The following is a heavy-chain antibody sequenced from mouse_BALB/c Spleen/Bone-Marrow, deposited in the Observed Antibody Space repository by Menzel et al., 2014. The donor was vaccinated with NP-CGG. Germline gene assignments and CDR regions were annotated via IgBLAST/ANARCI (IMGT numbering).Heavy chain of an antibody. D-gene: IGHD3-1*01. V-gene: IGHV14-3*02. CDR2: IDPANGNT. CDR3: ARGEQGRAWFAY. J-gene: IGHJ3*01. Sequence: VQLQQSGAELVKPGASVKLSCTASGFNIKDTYMHWVKQRPEQGLEWIGRIDPANGNTKYDPKFQGKATITADTSSNTTHLQLRVLTSENTAAAYCARGEQGRAWFAYRGQGTLLTVSA. CDR1: GFNIKDTY.